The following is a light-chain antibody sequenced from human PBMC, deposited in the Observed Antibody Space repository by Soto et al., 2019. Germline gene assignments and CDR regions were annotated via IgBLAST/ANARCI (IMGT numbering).Light chain of an antibody. CDR2: GAS. CDR1: ENVYNY. Sequence: EIVLTQSPATLSLSPGERATLSCRASENVYNYLAWYQQIPGQPPRLLIYGASSRATGIPDRFSGSGSGTGFTLTISRLEPEDFAVYYCQQYGSSPSITFGQGTRLEIK. CDR3: QQYGSSPSIT. V-gene: IGKV3-20*01. J-gene: IGKJ5*01.